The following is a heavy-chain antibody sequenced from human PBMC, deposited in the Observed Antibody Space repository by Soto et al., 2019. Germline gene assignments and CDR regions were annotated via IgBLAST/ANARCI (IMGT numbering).Heavy chain of an antibody. CDR3: ARAQRRGMDAFDI. J-gene: IGHJ3*02. D-gene: IGHD3-16*01. CDR1: GGYISSFY. V-gene: IGHV4-59*01. Sequence: SETLSLTCTVAGGYISSFYWSWIRQPPGKGLEWIGYIYYSGSTNYNPSLKSRVTISVDTSKNQFSLKLSSVTAADTAVYYCARAQRRGMDAFDIWGPAPMVTVSS. CDR2: IYYSGST.